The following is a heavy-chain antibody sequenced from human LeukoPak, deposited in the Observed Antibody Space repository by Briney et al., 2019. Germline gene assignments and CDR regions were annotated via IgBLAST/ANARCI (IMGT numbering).Heavy chain of an antibody. CDR3: ARGDYYDSSGWWDYFDY. CDR1: GGSISSYY. D-gene: IGHD3-22*01. CDR2: IYYSGST. Sequence: SETLSLTCTVSGGSISSYYWSWIRQPPGKGLEWIGYIYYSGSTNYNPSLKSRVTISVDTSKNQFSLKLSSVTAADTAVYYCARGDYYDSSGWWDYFDYWGQGTLVTVSS. V-gene: IGHV4-59*08. J-gene: IGHJ4*02.